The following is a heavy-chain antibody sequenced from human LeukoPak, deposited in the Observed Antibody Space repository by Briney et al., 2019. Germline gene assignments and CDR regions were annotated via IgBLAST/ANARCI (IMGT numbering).Heavy chain of an antibody. Sequence: GRSLRLSCAAPGFTFSHYGMQWVRQAPGKGLEWVAVIWYDGGNKYFADSVKGRFTISRDNSKNTVYLQMNSLRVEDTAVYYCAKGTESGWYAYFDYWGQGTLVTVSS. CDR1: GFTFSHYG. CDR2: IWYDGGNK. CDR3: AKGTESGWYAYFDY. J-gene: IGHJ4*02. V-gene: IGHV3-33*06. D-gene: IGHD6-19*01.